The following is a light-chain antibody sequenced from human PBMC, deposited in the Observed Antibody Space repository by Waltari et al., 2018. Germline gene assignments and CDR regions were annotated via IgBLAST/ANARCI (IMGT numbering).Light chain of an antibody. Sequence: QSALTQPASVSGSPGQSITISCTGTSSDVGGYNYVSWYQQHPGKDPKLLIYEVSNRPSGVSTRFSGYKSGNTASLTSSGLQAEDEADYYCSSYTSSSTRVFGGGTKLTVL. CDR1: SSDVGGYNY. J-gene: IGLJ3*02. V-gene: IGLV2-14*01. CDR3: SSYTSSSTRV. CDR2: EVS.